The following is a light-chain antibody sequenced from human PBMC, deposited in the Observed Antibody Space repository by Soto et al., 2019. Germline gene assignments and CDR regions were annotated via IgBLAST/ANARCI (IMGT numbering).Light chain of an antibody. Sequence: EIVLTHSPATLSLSPGERATLSCRASQSVSSYLAWYQKKPGQAPRLLIYDASNRATGIPARFSGSGSGTDFTLTISSREPEDFAVYYCQQRSSWPLTFGGGTKVEIK. J-gene: IGKJ4*02. CDR2: DAS. V-gene: IGKV3-11*01. CDR1: QSVSSY. CDR3: QQRSSWPLT.